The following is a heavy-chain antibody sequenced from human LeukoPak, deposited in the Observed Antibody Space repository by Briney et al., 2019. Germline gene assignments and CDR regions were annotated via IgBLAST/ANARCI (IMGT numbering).Heavy chain of an antibody. D-gene: IGHD3-10*01. J-gene: IGHJ4*02. V-gene: IGHV3-21*04. CDR2: ISSSSSYI. CDR3: ANDLARYGSGSYYERGDY. CDR1: GFTFSSYS. Sequence: PGGSLRLSCAASGFTFSSYSMNWVRQAPGKGLEWVSSISSSSSYIYYADSVKGRFTISRDNAKNSLYLQMNSLRAEDTAVYYCANDLARYGSGSYYERGDYWGQGTLVTVSS.